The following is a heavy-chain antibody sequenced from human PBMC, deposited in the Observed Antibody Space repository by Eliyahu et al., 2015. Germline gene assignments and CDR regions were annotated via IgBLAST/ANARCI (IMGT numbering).Heavy chain of an antibody. CDR2: IHSGGGT. J-gene: IGHJ4*02. CDR3: ASDFPRNY. D-gene: IGHD1-14*01. Sequence: EVQLVESGGGLVQPGGSLRLSXXASGFTXSDNXMSWVRQGPGKGLEWVSVIHSGGGTYYADSVKGRFTISRDNSKNTLYLQMNSLRAEDTAVYYCASDFPRNYWGQGTLVTVFS. CDR1: GFTXSDNX. V-gene: IGHV3-66*01.